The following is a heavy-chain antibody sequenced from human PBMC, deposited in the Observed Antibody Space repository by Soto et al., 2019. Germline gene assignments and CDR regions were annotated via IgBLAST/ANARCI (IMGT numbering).Heavy chain of an antibody. CDR1: GFTFSSCE. Sequence: PGGSLRLSCAAAGFTFSSCEMNWVRQAPGKGLEWVSYISSSGSSIYYADSVKGRFTISRDNAKNSLYLQMNSLRAEDTAVYYCASISRPGYYGMDVWGQGTTVTV. V-gene: IGHV3-48*03. D-gene: IGHD1-20*01. CDR2: ISSSGSSI. J-gene: IGHJ6*02. CDR3: ASISRPGYYGMDV.